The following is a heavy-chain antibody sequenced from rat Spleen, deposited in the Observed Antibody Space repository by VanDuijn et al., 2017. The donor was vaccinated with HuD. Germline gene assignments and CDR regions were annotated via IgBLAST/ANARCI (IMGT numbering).Heavy chain of an antibody. CDR1: GFTFTDYY. V-gene: IGHV5-29*01. CDR3: ARAGYLRDWYFDF. J-gene: IGHJ1*01. CDR2: ISSDGSST. D-gene: IGHD2-5*01. Sequence: EVQLVESDGGLVQPGRSLKLSCAASGFTFTDYYMAWVRQAPTKGLEWVATISSDGSSTYYRDSVKGRFTISRDNAKNTLFLQMDSLGSEDTATYYCARAGYLRDWYFDFWGPGTMVTVSS.